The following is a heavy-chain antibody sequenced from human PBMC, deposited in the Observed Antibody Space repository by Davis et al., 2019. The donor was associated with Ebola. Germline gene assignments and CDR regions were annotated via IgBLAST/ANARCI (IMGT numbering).Heavy chain of an antibody. J-gene: IGHJ2*01. CDR1: GGPFRGYY. V-gene: IGHV4-34*01. D-gene: IGHD3-10*01. CDR3: ARGGKYGSGSSYWYFDL. CDR2: INHSGST. Sequence: MPSETLSLTCGVYGGPFRGYYWSWIRQPPGKGLEWIGEINHSGSTNYNPSLWGRVSISVETSKTQFSLRLTSVIAADTAIYYCARGGKYGSGSSYWYFDLWGRGNLVTVSS.